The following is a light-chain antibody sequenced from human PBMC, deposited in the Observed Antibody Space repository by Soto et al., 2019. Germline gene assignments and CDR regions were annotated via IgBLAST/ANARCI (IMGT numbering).Light chain of an antibody. CDR1: QSVSNY. J-gene: IGKJ1*01. Sequence: EIVLTQSPDTLSVSPGERANLSCRASQSVSNYFAWFQKKPGQAPRLLIYDAVNRADGIPARVSGSWSGTDFTLTIDSLEPEDFALYFCQQRFNWPRTFGQGTKVDIK. CDR3: QQRFNWPRT. V-gene: IGKV3-11*01. CDR2: DAV.